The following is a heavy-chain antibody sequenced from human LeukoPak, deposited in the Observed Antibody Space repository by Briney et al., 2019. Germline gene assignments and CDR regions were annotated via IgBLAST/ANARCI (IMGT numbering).Heavy chain of an antibody. CDR1: GFTFSNYA. CDR3: AKDRSDNTSWYCMDV. D-gene: IGHD2-2*01. CDR2: ISGSGDTS. J-gene: IGHJ6*02. V-gene: IGHV3-23*01. Sequence: GGSLRLSCAASGFTFSNYAMSWVRQAPGKGPEWVSGISGSGDTSYSADSVQGRFTISRDNSKNTLYLQMNSLGAEDTAVYYCAKDRSDNTSWYCMDVWGQGTTVTVSS.